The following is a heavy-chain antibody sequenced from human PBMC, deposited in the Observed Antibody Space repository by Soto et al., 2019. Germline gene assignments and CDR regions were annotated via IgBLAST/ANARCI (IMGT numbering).Heavy chain of an antibody. Sequence: GESLKISCKGSGYSFTSYWIGWVRQMPGKGLECMGIIYPGDSDTRYSPSFQGQVTISADKSISTAYLQWSSLKASDTAMHYCARTAAAGKYYYGMDVWGQGTTVTVSS. CDR2: IYPGDSDT. D-gene: IGHD6-13*01. V-gene: IGHV5-51*01. CDR3: ARTAAAGKYYYGMDV. CDR1: GYSFTSYW. J-gene: IGHJ6*02.